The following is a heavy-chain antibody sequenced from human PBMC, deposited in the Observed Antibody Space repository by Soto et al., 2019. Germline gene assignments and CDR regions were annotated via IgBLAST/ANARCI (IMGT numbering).Heavy chain of an antibody. CDR3: VRYWRAWDD. V-gene: IGHV3-74*03. Sequence: EVQLVESGGGLVQPGGSLRLSCAASGFMFSYYWMHWVRQVPGKGLRWVARISNDGSDTTYADSERGRFTIARDNAKNARYLQMNNLRAEDSGLYYCVRYWRAWDDWGQGTLVAVSP. CDR1: GFMFSYYW. J-gene: IGHJ4*02. CDR2: ISNDGSDT. D-gene: IGHD2-8*02.